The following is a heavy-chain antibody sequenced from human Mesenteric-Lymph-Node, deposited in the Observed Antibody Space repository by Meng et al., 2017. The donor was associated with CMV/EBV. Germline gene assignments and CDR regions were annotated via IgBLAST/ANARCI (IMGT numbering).Heavy chain of an antibody. CDR2: IYPGDSET. D-gene: IGHD1-26*01. J-gene: IGHJ4*02. CDR1: GYMFSNYW. Sequence: GESLKISCKGSGYMFSNYWIGWVRQMPGQGLEWMGIIYPGDSETRYSASFQGQISISADTSINTAYLQWSSLTASDSAMYYCARPETSPVPGGSTEDWGQGTLVTVSS. CDR3: ARPETSPVPGGSTED. V-gene: IGHV5-51*01.